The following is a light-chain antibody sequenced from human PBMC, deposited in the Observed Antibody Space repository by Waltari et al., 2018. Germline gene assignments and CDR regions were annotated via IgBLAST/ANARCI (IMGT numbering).Light chain of an antibody. CDR3: QTGGHGTWV. CDR1: SGHSSNV. J-gene: IGLJ3*02. CDR2: VNSDGSH. V-gene: IGLV4-69*01. Sequence: QLVLTQSPSASASLGASVKLTCTLSSGHSSNVIAWHQQQPEKGPRYLMKVNSDGSHSKWDKIPYLFSGSSSGAAHYLTISSLQSEDEADYYCQTGGHGTWVFGGGTKLTVL.